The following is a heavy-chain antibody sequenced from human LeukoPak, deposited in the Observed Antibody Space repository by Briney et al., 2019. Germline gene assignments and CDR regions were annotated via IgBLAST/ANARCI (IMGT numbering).Heavy chain of an antibody. CDR3: ASVSLPFPIVVLPSYYFDY. D-gene: IGHD2-2*01. J-gene: IGHJ4*02. V-gene: IGHV4-34*01. CDR2: INHSGST. Sequence: PSETLSLTCAVYGGSFSGYYWSWIRQPPGKGLEWIGEINHSGSTNYNPSLKSRVTISVDTSKNQFSLKLSSVTAADTAVYYCASVSLPFPIVVLPSYYFDYRGQGTLGTVSP. CDR1: GGSFSGYY.